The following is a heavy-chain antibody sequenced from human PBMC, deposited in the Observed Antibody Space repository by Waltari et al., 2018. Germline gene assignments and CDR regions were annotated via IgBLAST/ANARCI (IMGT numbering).Heavy chain of an antibody. CDR2: VGATGDWT. CDR1: GLTFRSXX. J-gene: IGHJ4*02. D-gene: IGHD3-3*01. V-gene: IGHV3-23*01. CDR3: AKTIRFSERLPFDS. Sequence: EVQILESGGGLVQPGESLRLSCAASGLTFRSXXXHGVGQAPGKGREWFSGVGATGDWTYYADSVKGRFTIARDNSKNFLYLKMNRLRGDDTAVYYCAKTIRFSERLPFDSWGQGTLVTVSS.